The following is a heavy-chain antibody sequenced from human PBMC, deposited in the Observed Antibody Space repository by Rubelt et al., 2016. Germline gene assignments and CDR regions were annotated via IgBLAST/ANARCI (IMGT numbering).Heavy chain of an antibody. CDR2: IRYDGSNK. CDR1: GFTFSSYG. Sequence: PGRSLRLSCAASGFTFSSYGMHWVRQAPGKGLEWVAFIRYDGSNKYYADSVKGRFTISRDNSKNTLYLQMDSLRAEDSAVYYCASQNGAGSGLDKWGQGTLVTVSS. CDR3: ASQNGAGSGLDK. D-gene: IGHD6-19*01. J-gene: IGHJ4*02. V-gene: IGHV3-30*02.